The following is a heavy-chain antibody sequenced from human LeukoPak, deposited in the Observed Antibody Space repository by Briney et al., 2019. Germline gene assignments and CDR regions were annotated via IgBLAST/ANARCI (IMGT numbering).Heavy chain of an antibody. CDR3: ARGSLYYYDSSGYQANWFDP. V-gene: IGHV3-11*06. Sequence: GGSLRLSCAASGFTFSDYYMSWIRQAPGKGLEWVSSISSSSSYIYYADSVKGRFTISRDNAKNSLYLQMNSLRAEDTAVYYCARGSLYYYDSSGYQANWFDPWGQGTLVTVSS. J-gene: IGHJ5*02. D-gene: IGHD3-22*01. CDR1: GFTFSDYY. CDR2: ISSSSSYI.